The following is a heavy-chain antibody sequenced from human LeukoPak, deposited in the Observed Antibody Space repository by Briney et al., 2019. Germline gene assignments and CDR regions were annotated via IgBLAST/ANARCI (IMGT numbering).Heavy chain of an antibody. Sequence: PGGSLRLSCAGSGFTFSSYDMHWVRQVTGRGLEWVSLIGAAGDTYYPDSVKGRFTISRENAKNSLYLQMNSLRAGDTAVYYCAKMFAVGPTISAFDIWGQGTMVTVSS. CDR2: IGAAGDT. CDR3: AKMFAVGPTISAFDI. CDR1: GFTFSSYD. V-gene: IGHV3-13*04. J-gene: IGHJ3*02. D-gene: IGHD1-26*01.